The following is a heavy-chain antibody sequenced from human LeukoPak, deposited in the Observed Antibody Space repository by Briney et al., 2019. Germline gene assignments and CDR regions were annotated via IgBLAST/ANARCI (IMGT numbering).Heavy chain of an antibody. J-gene: IGHJ4*02. CDR3: ARLGPYSFDY. V-gene: IGHV3-53*01. CDR2: IYSCGST. D-gene: IGHD3-16*01. CDR1: GFTFINYA. Sequence: GGSLRLSCAASGFTFINYAMSWVRQAPGKGLGWVSVIYSCGSTYYADSVKGRFTISRDNSKNTLFLQMDSLRAEDTAVYYCARLGPYSFDYWGQGTLVTLSS.